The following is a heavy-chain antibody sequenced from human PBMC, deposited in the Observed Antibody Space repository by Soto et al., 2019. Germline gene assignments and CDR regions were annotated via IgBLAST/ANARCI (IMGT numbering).Heavy chain of an antibody. Sequence: QVQLMESGGGVVQPGRSLRLSCAASGFTFSNSGMHWVRQAPGKGLEWVAVVSHDGTNKFYADSVKGRFTISRDNSKNTLSLQMNSLRAEDTAVYYCAKDGPLGVIGWHYYYGVGVWGQGTTVTV. CDR2: VSHDGTNK. CDR1: GFTFSNSG. D-gene: IGHD3-10*01. J-gene: IGHJ6*02. V-gene: IGHV3-30*18. CDR3: AKDGPLGVIGWHYYYGVGV.